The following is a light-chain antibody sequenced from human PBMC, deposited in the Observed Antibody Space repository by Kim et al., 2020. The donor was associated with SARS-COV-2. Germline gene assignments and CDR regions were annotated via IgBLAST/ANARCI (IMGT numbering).Light chain of an antibody. CDR2: EVT. CDR1: SSDVGRYDY. CDR3: SSYGGNSVV. Sequence: QSALTQPPSASGSPGQSVTISCTGTSSDVGRYDYVSWYQQHPGKVPRLMISEVTKRPSGVPDRFSGSKSGNTASLTVSGLQAEDEADYYCSSYGGNSVVFGGGTKVTVL. J-gene: IGLJ2*01. V-gene: IGLV2-8*01.